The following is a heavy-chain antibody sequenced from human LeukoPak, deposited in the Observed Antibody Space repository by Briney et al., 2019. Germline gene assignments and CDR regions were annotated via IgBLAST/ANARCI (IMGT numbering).Heavy chain of an antibody. D-gene: IGHD3-10*01. CDR1: GGSISSGAYY. Sequence: SETLSLTCTVSGGSISSGAYYWDWIRQHPGKGLEWIGYIYYNGNTYYNPSLKSRGTISVDTSKNQFSLKLSSVTAADTAVYYCASVSGYCGSGVFDYWGQGTLVTVSS. CDR3: ASVSGYCGSGVFDY. J-gene: IGHJ4*02. CDR2: IYYNGNT. V-gene: IGHV4-31*03.